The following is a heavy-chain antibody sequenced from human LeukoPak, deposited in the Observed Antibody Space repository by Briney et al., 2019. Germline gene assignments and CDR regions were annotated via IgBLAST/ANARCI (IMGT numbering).Heavy chain of an antibody. Sequence: GGSLRLSCAASGFTFSSYAMNWVRQAPGKGLEWVSAISGSGGSTYYADSVKGRLTISRDNSKNTLCLQMNSLRAEDTAVYYCASLTMITDYWGQGTLVTVSS. CDR3: ASLTMITDY. D-gene: IGHD3-22*01. V-gene: IGHV3-23*01. CDR1: GFTFSSYA. J-gene: IGHJ4*02. CDR2: ISGSGGST.